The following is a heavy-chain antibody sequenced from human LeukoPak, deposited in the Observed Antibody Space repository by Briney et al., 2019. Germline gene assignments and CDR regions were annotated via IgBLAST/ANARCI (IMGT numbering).Heavy chain of an antibody. Sequence: ASVKVSCKASGYTFTGYYMHWVRQAPGQGLEWMGWINPNSGGTNYAQKFQGRVTMTRDTSISTAYMELSRLRSGDTAVYYCARKVVVVVAATSDEYFQHWGQGTLVTVSS. CDR2: INPNSGGT. D-gene: IGHD2-15*01. J-gene: IGHJ1*01. CDR3: ARKVVVVVAATSDEYFQH. V-gene: IGHV1-2*02. CDR1: GYTFTGYY.